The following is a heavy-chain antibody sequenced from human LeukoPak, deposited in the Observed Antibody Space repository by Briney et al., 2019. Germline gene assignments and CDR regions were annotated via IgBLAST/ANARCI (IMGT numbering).Heavy chain of an antibody. D-gene: IGHD3-22*01. CDR1: GYSISSGYY. CDR3: ARLWDYYDSSGYYRRFLYYFDY. Sequence: SETLSLTCAVSGYSISSGYYWGWIRQPPGKGLEWIGSIYHSGSTYYNPSLESRVTISVDTSKNQFSLKLSSVTAADTAVYYCARLWDYYDSSGYYRRFLYYFDYWGQGTLVTVSS. J-gene: IGHJ4*02. CDR2: IYHSGST. V-gene: IGHV4-38-2*01.